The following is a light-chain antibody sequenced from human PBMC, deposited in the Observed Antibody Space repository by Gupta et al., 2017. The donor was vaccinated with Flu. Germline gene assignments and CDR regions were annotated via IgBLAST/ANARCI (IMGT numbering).Light chain of an antibody. CDR2: GDS. Sequence: ELLMTQSPATLSVSPGERATLSCRDSQSVNIQLAWYQQETGQAPRLLIYGDSARATGVPARFSGSGCGKEFKPRISSLHSEEWAVYYCKDYDNRRQERELTFGDGTNVDIK. J-gene: IGKJ3*01. CDR3: KDYDNRRQERELT. V-gene: IGKV3-15*01. CDR1: QSVNIQ.